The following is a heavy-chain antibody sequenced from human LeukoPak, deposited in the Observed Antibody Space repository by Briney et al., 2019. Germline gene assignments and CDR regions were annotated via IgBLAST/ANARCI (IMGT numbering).Heavy chain of an antibody. V-gene: IGHV4-4*02. Sequence: PSETLSLTCAVSGGSISRSDWWSWVRQPPGKGLEWIGEIYHSGSSKYNPSLKSRVTISVDTSKNQFSLKLSSVTAADTAVYYCASGPKRYGMDVWGQGTTVTVSS. CDR2: IYHSGSS. CDR1: GGSISRSDW. J-gene: IGHJ6*02. CDR3: ASGPKRYGMDV.